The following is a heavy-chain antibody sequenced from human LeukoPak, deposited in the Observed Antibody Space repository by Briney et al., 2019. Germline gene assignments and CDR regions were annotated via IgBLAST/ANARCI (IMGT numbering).Heavy chain of an antibody. J-gene: IGHJ3*02. CDR2: INSDGSYT. Sequence: GGSLRLSCTASGFTFRSYWMHWVRQAPGKGLVWVSRINSDGSYTSYADFMKGRFTISRDNAKNSLYLQMNSLRVEDTALYYCARARWVSGSYSDAFDTWGQGTMVTVSS. V-gene: IGHV3-74*01. CDR1: GFTFRSYW. D-gene: IGHD1-26*01. CDR3: ARARWVSGSYSDAFDT.